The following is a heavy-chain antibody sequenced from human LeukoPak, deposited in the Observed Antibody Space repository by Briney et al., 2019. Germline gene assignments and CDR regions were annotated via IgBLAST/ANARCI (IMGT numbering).Heavy chain of an antibody. CDR1: GGSISSSSYY. CDR2: IYYSGST. CDR3: ARDSSGWYHWFDP. J-gene: IGHJ5*02. V-gene: IGHV4-39*01. D-gene: IGHD6-19*01. Sequence: SETLSLTCTVSGGSISSSSYYWGWIRQPPGKGLEWIGSIYYSGSTYYNPSLKSRVTISVDTSENQFSLKLSSVTAADTAVYYCARDSSGWYHWFDPWGQGTLVTVSS.